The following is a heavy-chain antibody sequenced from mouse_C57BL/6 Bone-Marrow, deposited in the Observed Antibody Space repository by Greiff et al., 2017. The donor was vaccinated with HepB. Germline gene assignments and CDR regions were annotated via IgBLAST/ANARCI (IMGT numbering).Heavy chain of an antibody. CDR1: GYSITSGYY. CDR2: ISYDGSN. Sequence: EVQLQQSGPGLVKPSQSLSLTCSVTGYSITSGYYWNWIRQFPGNKLEWMGYISYDGSNNYNPSLKNRISITRDTSKNQFFLKLNSVTTEDTATYYCARDQGPSLFAYWGQGTLVTVSA. J-gene: IGHJ3*01. V-gene: IGHV3-6*01. CDR3: ARDQGPSLFAY. D-gene: IGHD3-2*02.